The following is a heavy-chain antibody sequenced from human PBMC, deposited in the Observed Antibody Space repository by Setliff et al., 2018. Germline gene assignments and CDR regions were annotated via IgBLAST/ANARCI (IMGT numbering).Heavy chain of an antibody. CDR2: INPNSGDT. J-gene: IGHJ4*02. D-gene: IGHD4-17*01. V-gene: IGHV1-2*02. Sequence: ASVKVSCKASGGTFNSYAISWVRQAPGQGLEWMGWINPNSGDTHSAQKFQGRVTMTRDTSINTDYMDLSRLTSDDTAVYYCAREVLSTVVAWDYWGQGTLVTVSS. CDR3: AREVLSTVVAWDY. CDR1: GGTFNSYA.